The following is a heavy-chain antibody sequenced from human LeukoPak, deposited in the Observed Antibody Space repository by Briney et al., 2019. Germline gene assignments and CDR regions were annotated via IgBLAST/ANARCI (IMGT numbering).Heavy chain of an antibody. J-gene: IGHJ4*02. D-gene: IGHD1-14*01. Sequence: GGSLRLSCAASGFSFSSYDMHWVRQAPGKGLEWVAIIWFDGSDKYYGDSVKGRFTISRDNSKNTLYLQMNSLRVEDTAVYYCARDLNREDFDYWGQGTLVAVSS. CDR3: ARDLNREDFDY. CDR1: GFSFSSYD. CDR2: IWFDGSDK. V-gene: IGHV3-33*01.